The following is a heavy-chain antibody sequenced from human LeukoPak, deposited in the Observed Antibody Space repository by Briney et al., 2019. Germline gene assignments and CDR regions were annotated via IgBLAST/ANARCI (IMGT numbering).Heavy chain of an antibody. V-gene: IGHV1-3*04. Sequence: GASVKVSCKASGYTFTSFAMYWVRQAPGQRLECMGWINTGNGDTKYSQKFQGRVTITRDTSASTAYMELSSLTSEDTAVYYCSSGDCNSGWVDWGQGTLVIVSS. D-gene: IGHD6-19*01. CDR2: INTGNGDT. J-gene: IGHJ4*02. CDR1: GYTFTSFA. CDR3: SSGDCNSGWVD.